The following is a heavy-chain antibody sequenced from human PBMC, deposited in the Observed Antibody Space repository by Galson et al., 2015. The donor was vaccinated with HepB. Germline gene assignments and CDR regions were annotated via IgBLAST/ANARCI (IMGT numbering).Heavy chain of an antibody. D-gene: IGHD3-22*01. CDR3: ARARLYSDRTGSRALFNYYYYAMDV. Sequence: SLRLSCAVSGFSLSAYSMNWVRQAPGKGLEWVSYISSQRWTIYHADSVKGRFTISRDNSKNTLFLQMGSLRTEDTAVYYCARARLYSDRTGSRALFNYYYYAMDVWGQGTTVTVSS. CDR1: GFSLSAYS. V-gene: IGHV3-48*01. CDR2: ISSQRWTI. J-gene: IGHJ6*02.